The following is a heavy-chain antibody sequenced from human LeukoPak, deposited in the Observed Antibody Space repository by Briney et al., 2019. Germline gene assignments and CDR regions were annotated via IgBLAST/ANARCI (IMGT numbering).Heavy chain of an antibody. J-gene: IGHJ3*02. CDR2: FRASDDTT. CDR3: AKSLRAAAGTGAFDI. CDR1: GFTFSNYD. V-gene: IGHV3-23*01. Sequence: PGGSLRLSCAASGFTFSNYDMSWVRQAPGKGLEWVSSFRASDDTTYYADSVKSRFTISRDNSKNTQYLQMNSLRVEDTAVYYCAKSLRAAAGTGAFDIWGQGTMVTVSS. D-gene: IGHD6-13*01.